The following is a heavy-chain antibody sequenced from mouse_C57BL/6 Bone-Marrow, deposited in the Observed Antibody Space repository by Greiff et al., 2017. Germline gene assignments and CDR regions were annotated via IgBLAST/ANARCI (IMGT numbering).Heavy chain of an antibody. J-gene: IGHJ4*01. D-gene: IGHD2-4*01. Sequence: QVQLQQPGTELVKPGASVKLSCKASGYTFTSSWMPWVKQRPGQGLEWIGNINPSNGGTNYNEKFKSKATLTVDKSSSTAYMQLSSLTSEDSAVYYCARGLRRKFGAMDYWGQGTSVTVSS. V-gene: IGHV1-53*01. CDR3: ARGLRRKFGAMDY. CDR2: INPSNGGT. CDR1: GYTFTSSW.